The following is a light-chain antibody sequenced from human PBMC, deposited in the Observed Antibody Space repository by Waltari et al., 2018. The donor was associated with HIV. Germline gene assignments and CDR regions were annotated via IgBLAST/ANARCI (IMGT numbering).Light chain of an antibody. V-gene: IGLV2-14*03. Sequence: QSALTQPASVSGSPGQSITISCTGISSDVGGYNFVSWFQQHPGKAPKLMIYEVTHRPSGVSNRFSGSKSGNTASLTISGLQADDEADYYCASYTSSSTLFGGGTKLTVL. CDR2: EVT. CDR1: SSDVGGYNF. CDR3: ASYTSSSTL. J-gene: IGLJ2*01.